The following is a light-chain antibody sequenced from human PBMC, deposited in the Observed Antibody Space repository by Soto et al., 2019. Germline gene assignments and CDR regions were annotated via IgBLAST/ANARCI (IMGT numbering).Light chain of an antibody. CDR3: QQYNYNWT. J-gene: IGKJ1*01. Sequence: DIQMTQSPSTLSASVGDRVTITCRASQSVSRWLAWYQQKPGKAPKLLIYEASTLESGFPSRFSGSGYGTVFTLAISRLHPDYSATYYYQQYNYNWTFGQGTKVEIK. CDR2: EAS. CDR1: QSVSRW. V-gene: IGKV1-5*03.